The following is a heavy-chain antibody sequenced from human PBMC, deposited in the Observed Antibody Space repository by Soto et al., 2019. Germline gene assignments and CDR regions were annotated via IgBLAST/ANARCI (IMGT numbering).Heavy chain of an antibody. J-gene: IGHJ6*02. CDR3: ARDLGRRIAARPGYYYYGMDV. CDR2: ISAYNGNT. D-gene: IGHD6-6*01. Sequence: QVQLVQSGAEVKKPGASVMVSCKASGYNFARYGFSWVRQAPGQGLEWMGWISAYNGNTNSAQKFQGRVSMTTDTSTSTAYMDLRSLRSDDTAVYYCARDLGRRIAARPGYYYYGMDVWGQGTTVTVSS. V-gene: IGHV1-18*01. CDR1: GYNFARYG.